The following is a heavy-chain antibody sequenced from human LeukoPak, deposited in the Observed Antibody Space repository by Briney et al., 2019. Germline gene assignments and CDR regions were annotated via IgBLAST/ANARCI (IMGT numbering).Heavy chain of an antibody. V-gene: IGHV3-49*04. Sequence: GGSERLSCTASGFTFGDYAMSWVRQAPGKGLEWVGFVRTKPYDGTTEYAASVKGRFTISRDDSKSIAYLQMNSLKTEDTAVYYCTPYFYHSSAYHLKFDYCGQRAIVADSS. CDR1: GFTFGDYA. CDR2: VRTKPYDGTT. J-gene: IGHJ4*02. CDR3: TPYFYHSSAYHLKFDY. D-gene: IGHD3-22*01.